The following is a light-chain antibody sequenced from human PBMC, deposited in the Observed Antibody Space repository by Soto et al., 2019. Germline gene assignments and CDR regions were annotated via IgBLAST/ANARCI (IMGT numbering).Light chain of an antibody. V-gene: IGLV2-8*01. CDR2: EVT. CDR3: ISYAGSNNHVI. Sequence: QSALTQPPSASGSPGQSVTISCTGTSSDVGGYNYVSWFQQHPGKAPKLIIYEVTKRPSGVPDRFSGSKSGNTASLTVSGLQAEDEADYHCISYAGSNNHVIFGGGTKVTVL. J-gene: IGLJ2*01. CDR1: SSDVGGYNY.